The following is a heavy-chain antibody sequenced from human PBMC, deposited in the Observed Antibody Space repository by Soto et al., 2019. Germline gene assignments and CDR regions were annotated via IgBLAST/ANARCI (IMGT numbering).Heavy chain of an antibody. V-gene: IGHV3-23*01. CDR3: ANSKGSGGSPYPRWGYFDY. J-gene: IGHJ4*02. CDR2: ISGSGGST. D-gene: IGHD2-15*01. Sequence: GGSLRLSCAASGFTFSSYAMSWVRQAPGKGLEWVSAISGSGGSTYYADSVKGRFSISRDNSKNTLYLQMNSLRAEDTAVYYCANSKGSGGSPYPRWGYFDYWGQGTLVTVSS. CDR1: GFTFSSYA.